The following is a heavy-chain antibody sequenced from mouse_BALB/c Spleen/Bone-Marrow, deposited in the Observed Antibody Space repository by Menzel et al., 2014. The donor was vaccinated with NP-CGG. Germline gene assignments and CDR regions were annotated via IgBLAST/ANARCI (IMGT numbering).Heavy chain of an antibody. D-gene: IGHD1-2*01. Sequence: EVQLVESGGDLVKPGGSLKLSCAASGFTFSHYGMSWVRQTPDKRLEWVATIGSGGTYIYYSDSVKGRFTISRDNAKNILYLQMSSLKSEDTAMYYCARHSLLRSSNTMDYWGQGTSVTVSS. V-gene: IGHV5-6*01. CDR2: IGSGGTYI. J-gene: IGHJ4*01. CDR1: GFTFSHYG. CDR3: ARHSLLRSSNTMDY.